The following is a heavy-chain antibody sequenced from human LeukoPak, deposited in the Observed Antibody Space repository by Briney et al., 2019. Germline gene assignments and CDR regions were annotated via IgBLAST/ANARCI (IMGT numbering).Heavy chain of an antibody. CDR2: IFQSGSP. V-gene: IGHV4-30-2*01. CDR3: ARDRAGLGLLDF. Sequence: PSETLSLTCAVSGGPISSGGYSWPWLRQPPGRGLEWIGYIFQSGSPSYNPSLRSRVTISVDSSRNQFSLKLNSVTAADTAMYYCARDRAGLGLLDFWGPGTMVTVSS. CDR1: GGPISSGGYS. D-gene: IGHD1-26*01. J-gene: IGHJ3*01.